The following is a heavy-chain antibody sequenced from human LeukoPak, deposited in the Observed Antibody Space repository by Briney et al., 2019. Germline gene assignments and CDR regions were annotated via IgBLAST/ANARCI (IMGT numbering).Heavy chain of an antibody. CDR3: ARDSLIPAAGLVGMDV. J-gene: IGHJ6*02. Sequence: SETLSLTCTVSGGSVSSGTYYWSWIRQPPGKGLEWIGYIYYSGSTKYNPSLKSRVTISVDTSKNQFSLKLYSVTAADTAVYYCARDSLIPAAGLVGMDVWGQGTRSPSP. D-gene: IGHD6-13*01. V-gene: IGHV4-61*01. CDR1: GGSVSSGTYY. CDR2: IYYSGST.